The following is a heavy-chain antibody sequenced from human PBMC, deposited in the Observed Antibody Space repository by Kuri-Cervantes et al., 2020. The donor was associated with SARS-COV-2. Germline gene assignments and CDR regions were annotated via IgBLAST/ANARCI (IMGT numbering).Heavy chain of an antibody. CDR2: INSNTGVT. V-gene: IGHV1-2*02. CDR3: ARAGDVYDFWSGYYFPPRF. J-gene: IGHJ4*02. Sequence: ASVKVSCKASGYPFTEYYIHWVRQAPGQGLEWVGWINSNTGVTKYSQKFQGRVTMTTDTSTSTAYMELRSLRSDDTAVYYCARAGDVYDFWSGYYFPPRFWGQGTLVTVSS. CDR1: GYPFTEYY. D-gene: IGHD3-3*01.